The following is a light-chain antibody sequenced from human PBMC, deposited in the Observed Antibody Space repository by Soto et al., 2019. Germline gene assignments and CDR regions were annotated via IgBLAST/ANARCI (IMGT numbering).Light chain of an antibody. J-gene: IGLJ2*01. CDR2: RNS. CDR1: TSNIATNY. V-gene: IGLV1-47*01. Sequence: QSVLTQPPSASGTPGQRVTISCSGGTSNIATNYVYCNQHLPGTAPRLLVYRNSQRPSGVPDRFSGSKSGTSASLAISGLRSGDEGDYYCAAWDDSLSGVLFRGGTKLTVL. CDR3: AAWDDSLSGVL.